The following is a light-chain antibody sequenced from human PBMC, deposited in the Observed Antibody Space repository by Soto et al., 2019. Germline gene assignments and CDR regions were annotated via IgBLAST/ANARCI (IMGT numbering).Light chain of an antibody. J-gene: IGLJ1*01. V-gene: IGLV1-44*01. CDR3: AAWDDSLTGFFV. CDR1: SSNIGSNT. CDR2: SNN. Sequence: QSVLTQPPSASGTPGQRVTMSCSGSSSNIGSNTVNWYQQLPGTAPKLLIYSNNQRPSGVPDRFSGSKSGTSASLAISGLQSEDEADYYCAAWDDSLTGFFVFGTGTKVTVL.